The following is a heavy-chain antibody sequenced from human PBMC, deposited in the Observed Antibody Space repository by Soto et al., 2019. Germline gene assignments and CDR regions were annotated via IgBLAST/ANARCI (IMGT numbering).Heavy chain of an antibody. D-gene: IGHD4-17*01. V-gene: IGHV3-74*01. CDR3: VRVAYGDLGG. CDR1: GLTFSSYC. CDR2: IKSDGSDT. Sequence: EVQLVESGGGLVQPGGSLRLSCAASGLTFSSYCMHWVRQAPGKGLVWVSRIKSDGSDTSYADSVKGRFTISRDNAKNTLYLQMSSLRAADTAVYYCVRVAYGDLGGWGQGTLVTVSS. J-gene: IGHJ4*02.